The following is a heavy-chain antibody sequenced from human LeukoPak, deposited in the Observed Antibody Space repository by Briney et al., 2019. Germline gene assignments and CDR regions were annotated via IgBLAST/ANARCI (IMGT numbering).Heavy chain of an antibody. V-gene: IGHV3-30*04. CDR3: ARSRVWFGELLYSDWFDP. CDR2: VSYDGSNK. CDR1: GFTFSSFA. D-gene: IGHD3-10*01. J-gene: IGHJ5*02. Sequence: PGRSLRLSCAASGFTFSSFAMHWVRQAPGKGLEWVAVVSYDGSNKYYAASVKGRFTISRDNSKNTLYLQMNSLRAEDTAVYYCARSRVWFGELLYSDWFDPWGQGTLVTVSS.